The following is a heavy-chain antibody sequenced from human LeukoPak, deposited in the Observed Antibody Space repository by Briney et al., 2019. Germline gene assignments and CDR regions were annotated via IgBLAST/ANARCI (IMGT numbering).Heavy chain of an antibody. J-gene: IGHJ6*03. CDR1: GGSISSYY. CDR2: IYYSGNT. CDR3: ARGAAGLVLSAYYYYMDV. D-gene: IGHD6-13*01. Sequence: SETLSLTCIVFGGSISSYYWSWIRQPPGKGLEWIGYIYYSGNTNYNPSLKSRVTISVDTSKNQFSLKLSSVTAADTAVYYCARGAAGLVLSAYYYYMDVWGKGTTVTVSS. V-gene: IGHV4-59*01.